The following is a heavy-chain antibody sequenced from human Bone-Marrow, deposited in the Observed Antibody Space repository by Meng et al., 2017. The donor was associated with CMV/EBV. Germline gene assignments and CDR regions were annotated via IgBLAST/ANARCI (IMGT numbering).Heavy chain of an antibody. D-gene: IGHD1-14*01. J-gene: IGHJ6*02. V-gene: IGHV3-9*03. CDR3: AKDHTHGTTGGMDV. CDR1: GFTFDDYA. Sequence: SLKISCAASGFTFDDYAMHWVRQAPGKGLEWVLGISWNSGSIGYADSVKGRFTISRDNAKNSLYLQMNSLRAEDMALYYCAKDHTHGTTGGMDVWGQGTTVTVS. CDR2: ISWNSGSI.